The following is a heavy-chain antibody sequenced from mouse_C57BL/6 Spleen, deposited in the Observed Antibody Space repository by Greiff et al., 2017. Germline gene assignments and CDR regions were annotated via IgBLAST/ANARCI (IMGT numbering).Heavy chain of an antibody. CDR2: INPNNGGT. Sequence: VQLQQSGPELVKPGASVKISCKASGYTFTDYYMNWVKQSHGKSLEWIGDINPNNGGTSYNQKFKGKATLTVAKSSSTAYMELRSLTSEDSAVYYCAREWLLRVFAYWGQGTLVTVSA. CDR3: AREWLLRVFAY. V-gene: IGHV1-26*01. D-gene: IGHD2-3*01. CDR1: GYTFTDYY. J-gene: IGHJ3*01.